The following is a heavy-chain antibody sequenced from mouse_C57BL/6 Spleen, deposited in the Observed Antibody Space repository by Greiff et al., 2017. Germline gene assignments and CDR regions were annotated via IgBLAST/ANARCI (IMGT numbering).Heavy chain of an antibody. D-gene: IGHD1-1*01. J-gene: IGHJ1*03. V-gene: IGHV1-64*01. CDR1: GYTFTSYW. Sequence: VQLQQPGAELVKPGASVKLSCKASGYTFTSYWMHWVKQRPGQGLEWIGMIHPNSGSTNYNEKFQSKATLTVDKSSSTAYMQLSSLTSEDSAVYYCARWITTVVGTGYFDVWGTGTTVTVSS. CDR2: IHPNSGST. CDR3: ARWITTVVGTGYFDV.